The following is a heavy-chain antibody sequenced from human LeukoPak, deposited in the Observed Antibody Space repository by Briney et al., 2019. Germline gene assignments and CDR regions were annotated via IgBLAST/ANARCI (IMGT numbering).Heavy chain of an antibody. CDR2: INHSGST. V-gene: IGHV4-34*01. J-gene: IGHJ4*02. D-gene: IGHD4-17*01. CDR1: GGSFSGYY. CDR3: ASGGDYGFDY. Sequence: SETLSLTCAVYGGSFSGYYWSWIRQPPGKGLEWIGEINHSGSTNYNPSLKSRVTISVDTSKNQFSLKLSSVTAADTAVYYCASGGDYGFDYWGQGTLVTVSS.